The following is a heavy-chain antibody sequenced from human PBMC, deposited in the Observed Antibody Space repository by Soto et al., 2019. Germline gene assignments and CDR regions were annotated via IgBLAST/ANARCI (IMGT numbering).Heavy chain of an antibody. V-gene: IGHV3-7*01. CDR3: ASLGRHG. Sequence: GGSLRLSCAASGFAFSDSWMDWARQVPGKGPEWVANINQDGSGKNYVDSVKGRFTISRDNAKNSLYLQMNSLRAEDTAVYYCASLGRHGWGQGTTVTVSS. CDR1: GFAFSDSW. D-gene: IGHD3-16*01. CDR2: INQDGSGK. J-gene: IGHJ6*02.